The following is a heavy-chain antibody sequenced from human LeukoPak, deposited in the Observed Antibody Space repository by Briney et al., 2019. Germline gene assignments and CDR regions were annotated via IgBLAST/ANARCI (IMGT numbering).Heavy chain of an antibody. V-gene: IGHV4-4*07. Sequence: SETLSLTCTVSGGSINSNYGNWIRQPAGKGLEWIGRIYSSGSTSYKPSLKSRVTMSVDTSKNQFSLQLSSVTAADTAVYYCAREYYDYVWGGYRPYYFDYWGQGTLVTVSS. D-gene: IGHD3-16*02. CDR1: GGSINSNY. J-gene: IGHJ4*02. CDR3: AREYYDYVWGGYRPYYFDY. CDR2: IYSSGST.